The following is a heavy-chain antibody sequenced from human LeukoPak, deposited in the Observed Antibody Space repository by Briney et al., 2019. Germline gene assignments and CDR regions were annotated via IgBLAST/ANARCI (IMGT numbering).Heavy chain of an antibody. CDR3: ARVSNYYDSSGYYFDY. CDR1: GGSIKSNNW. D-gene: IGHD3-22*01. V-gene: IGHV4-4*02. J-gene: IGHJ4*02. Sequence: SGTLSLTCAVSGGSIKSNNWWSWVRQPPGKGLEWIGEIYHSGSTNYNPSLESRVTVSVDKSKNQFSLDLSSVTAADTAVYYCARVSNYYDSSGYYFDYWGQGTLVTVSS. CDR2: IYHSGST.